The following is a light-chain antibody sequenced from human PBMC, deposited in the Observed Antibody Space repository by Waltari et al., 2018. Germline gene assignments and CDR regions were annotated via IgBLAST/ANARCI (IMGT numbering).Light chain of an antibody. CDR2: WAS. CDR3: QQYYSSPLT. V-gene: IGKV4-1*01. Sequence: DIVMTQYPDSLAVSLGERATINCKSSQSVLYSSNNKNYLAWYQQKPRQPPKLLIYWASTRDSGVPDRFSGSGSGTDFTLTISSLQAEDVAVYYCQQYYSSPLTFGGGTKVEIK. CDR1: QSVLYSSNNKNY. J-gene: IGKJ4*01.